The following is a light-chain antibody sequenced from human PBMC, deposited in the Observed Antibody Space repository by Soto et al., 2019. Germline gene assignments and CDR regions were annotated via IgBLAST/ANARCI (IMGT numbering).Light chain of an antibody. J-gene: IGKJ5*01. Sequence: IVLTQSPGTLSLSPGERATLSCGARQRFXSSYLAWYQQKPGQAPRLPXACASSRATGSPDRFSGSGSVTDFTLTISRLEPEDFAVYYCQQYGSAPSTFGQGTRLEIK. CDR2: CAS. CDR1: QRFXSSY. V-gene: IGKV3-20*01. CDR3: QQYGSAPST.